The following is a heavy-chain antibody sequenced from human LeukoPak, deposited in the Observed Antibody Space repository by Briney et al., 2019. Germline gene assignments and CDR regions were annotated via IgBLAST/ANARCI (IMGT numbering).Heavy chain of an antibody. D-gene: IGHD3-16*01. V-gene: IGHV4-39*01. Sequence: SETLSLTCTVSGGSISSSSYYWGWIRQPPGKGLEWIGSIYYSGSTYYNPSLKSRVTISVDTSKNQFSLKLSSVTAADTAVYFCVQAARFGDAWSYYFDNWGQGTLVTVS. J-gene: IGHJ4*02. CDR3: VQAARFGDAWSYYFDN. CDR2: IYYSGST. CDR1: GGSISSSSYY.